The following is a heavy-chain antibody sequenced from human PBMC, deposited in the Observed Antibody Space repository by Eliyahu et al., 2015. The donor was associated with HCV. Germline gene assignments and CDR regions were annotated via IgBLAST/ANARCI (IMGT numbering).Heavy chain of an antibody. CDR2: IDQDGSEK. J-gene: IGHJ6*02. CDR1: GXXFXSFW. D-gene: IGHD1-1*01. Sequence: EEHLVESGGGLAQPGGSLXVXCEACGXXFXSFWMSWVRQAPGKGLEWVANIDQDGSEKYYVDFAEGRFIISRDNAKNSLYLQMNSLRAEDTAVYYCVASALRYFSYYYGMAVWGQGTSVTVSS. CDR3: VASALRYFSYYYGMAV. V-gene: IGHV3-7*01.